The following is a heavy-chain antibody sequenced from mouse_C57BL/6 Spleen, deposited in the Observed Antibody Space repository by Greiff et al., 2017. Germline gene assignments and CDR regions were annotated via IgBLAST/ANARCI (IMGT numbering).Heavy chain of an antibody. D-gene: IGHD2-2*01. CDR2: INPNNGGT. V-gene: IGHV1-26*01. Sequence: VQLQQSGPELVKPGASVKISCKASGYTFTDYYMNWVKQSHGKSLEWIGDINPNNGGTSYNQKFKGKATLTVDTSSSTAYMELRSLTSEDSAVYYGARREEYYGYGSYDMGYRGQGASVTVAT. J-gene: IGHJ4*01. CDR1: GYTFTDYY. CDR3: ARREEYYGYGSYDMGY.